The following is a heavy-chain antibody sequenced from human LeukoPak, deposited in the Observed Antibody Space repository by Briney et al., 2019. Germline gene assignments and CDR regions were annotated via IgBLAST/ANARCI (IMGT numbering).Heavy chain of an antibody. D-gene: IGHD3-22*01. V-gene: IGHV3-23*01. J-gene: IGHJ4*02. CDR3: AKAAVYDSSGYYY. CDR1: GFTFTTYA. CDR2: IANSGGST. Sequence: GGSLRLSCAASGFTFTTYAMSWVRQAPGKGLEWVSTIANSGGSTYYADSVKGRFTISRDNSKNTLYLQMNSLRAEDTAVYYCAKAAVYDSSGYYYWGQGTLVTVSS.